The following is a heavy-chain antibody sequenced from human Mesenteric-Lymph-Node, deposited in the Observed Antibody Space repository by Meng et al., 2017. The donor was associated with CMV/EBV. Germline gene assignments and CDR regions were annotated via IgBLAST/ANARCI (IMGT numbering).Heavy chain of an antibody. D-gene: IGHD3-10*01. CDR2: IIPLLGTT. V-gene: IGHV1-69*06. CDR1: SCRSYA. CDR3: ATERSPYGSGDSGALDL. J-gene: IGHJ3*01. Sequence: SCRSYAISWVRQVPGQGLEYMGGIIPLLGTTNYASEFQGRVTFIADMSANSVSMQLKSLTSGDTAVYFCATERSPYGSGDSGALDLWGQGTLVTVSS.